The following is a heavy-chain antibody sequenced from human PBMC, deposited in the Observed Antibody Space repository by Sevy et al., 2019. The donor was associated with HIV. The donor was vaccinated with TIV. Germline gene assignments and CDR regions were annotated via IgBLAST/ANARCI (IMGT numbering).Heavy chain of an antibody. D-gene: IGHD6-19*01. J-gene: IGHJ4*02. Sequence: ASVKVSCKASGYTFTSYGISWVRQAPGQGLEWMGWISAYNGNTNYAQKLQGRVTMTTDTSTRTAYMELRSLRSDDTAVYYCARDRGIAVAGIVDYWGQGTLVTVSS. CDR1: GYTFTSYG. CDR2: ISAYNGNT. V-gene: IGHV1-18*01. CDR3: ARDRGIAVAGIVDY.